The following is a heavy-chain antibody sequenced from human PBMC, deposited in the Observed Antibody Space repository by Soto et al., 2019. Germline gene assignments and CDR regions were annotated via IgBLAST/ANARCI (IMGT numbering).Heavy chain of an antibody. V-gene: IGHV3-74*01. J-gene: IGHJ4*02. CDR1: GFTFSSSW. Sequence: EVQLVESGGDLIQPGGSLRLSCAAAGFTFSSSWMYWVRQAPGKGLVWVSRINSDGSTTTYADSVKGRFTISRDNAENTLDVEMNSLRGEDGAVDYCLRAKSWGGLDWGQGTLVTVSS. CDR3: LRAKSWGGLD. D-gene: IGHD2-21*01. CDR2: INSDGSTT.